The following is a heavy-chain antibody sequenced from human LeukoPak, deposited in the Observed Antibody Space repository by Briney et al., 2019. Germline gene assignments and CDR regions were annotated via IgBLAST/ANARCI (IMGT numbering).Heavy chain of an antibody. Sequence: GESLKISCKGSGYSFTTYWIGWVRRMPGKGLEWMGIIYPGDSESRYSPSFQGQVTISADKSISTAYLQWSSLKASDTAMYYCARHSLVATAPDYWGQGTLVTVSS. D-gene: IGHD5-12*01. CDR3: ARHSLVATAPDY. J-gene: IGHJ4*02. V-gene: IGHV5-51*01. CDR1: GYSFTTYW. CDR2: IYPGDSES.